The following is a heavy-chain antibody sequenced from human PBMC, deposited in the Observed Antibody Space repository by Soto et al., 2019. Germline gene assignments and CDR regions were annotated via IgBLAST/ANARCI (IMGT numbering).Heavy chain of an antibody. CDR1: GGSVSSGSYY. Sequence: QVQLQESGPGLVKPSETLSLTCTVSGGSVSSGSYYWSWIRQPPGKGLEWIGYIYYSGSTNYNPYLKSRVTIPVDTSKNHFPLQLSSVTAADTAVYYCATGDTMIVVASDAFDIWGQGTMVTVSS. V-gene: IGHV4-61*03. CDR3: ATGDTMIVVASDAFDI. CDR2: IYYSGST. D-gene: IGHD3-22*01. J-gene: IGHJ3*02.